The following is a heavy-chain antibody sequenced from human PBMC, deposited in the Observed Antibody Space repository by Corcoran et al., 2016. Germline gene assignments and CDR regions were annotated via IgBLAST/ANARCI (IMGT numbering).Heavy chain of an antibody. CDR2: IYPGDSDT. D-gene: IGHD2-2*01. V-gene: IGHV5-51*01. CDR3: ARYRRYCSSTSCCGGDAFDI. Sequence: EVQLVQSGAEVKKPGESLKISCKGSGYSFTSYWIGWVRQMPGKGLEWMGIIYPGDSDTRYSPSFQGQVTISADKSISTAYLQWSSLKASDTAMYYCARYRRYCSSTSCCGGDAFDIWGQGTMVTVSS. J-gene: IGHJ3*02. CDR1: GYSFTSYW.